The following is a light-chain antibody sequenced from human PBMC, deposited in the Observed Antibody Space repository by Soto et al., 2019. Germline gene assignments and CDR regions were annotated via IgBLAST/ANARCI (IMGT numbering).Light chain of an antibody. CDR3: SSYTSSSTLLYV. Sequence: QSALTQPASVSGSPGQSITISCTGTSSDVGGYNYVSLYQHHPVKAPKLMIYDVTNRPSGVSNRFSGSKSGNTASLTISGLQAEDEADYSCSSYTSSSTLLYVFGTGTKLTVL. V-gene: IGLV2-14*03. J-gene: IGLJ1*01. CDR2: DVT. CDR1: SSDVGGYNY.